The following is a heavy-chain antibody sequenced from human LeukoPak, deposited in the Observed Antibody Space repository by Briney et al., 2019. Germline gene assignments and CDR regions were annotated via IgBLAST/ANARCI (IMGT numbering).Heavy chain of an antibody. CDR2: INDRGHT. CDR1: GGSFSGYH. J-gene: IGHJ4*02. D-gene: IGHD4-23*01. Sequence: SETLSLTCAVHGGSFSGYHWNWIRQSPEKGPEWIGEINDRGHTNYNPSLKSRVTISVDTSKKQFSLRLSSVTAADTAVYYCARDPTTVVTLPYYFDFWGRGTLVAVSS. V-gene: IGHV4-34*01. CDR3: ARDPTTVVTLPYYFDF.